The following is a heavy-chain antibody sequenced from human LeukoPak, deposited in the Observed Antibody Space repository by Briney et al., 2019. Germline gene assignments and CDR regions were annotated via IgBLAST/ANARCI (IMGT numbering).Heavy chain of an antibody. J-gene: IGHJ4*02. CDR2: MRHDGSIK. D-gene: IGHD6-19*01. Sequence: PGGSLRLSCEASGFTFSNHGMHWVRQAPGKGPEWVAFMRHDGSIKYYVDSVKGRFTISRDNSKNTLYLQMNSLRAEDTAVYYCVRGMGGSGWPTHWGQGTLVTVSS. CDR3: VRGMGGSGWPTH. CDR1: GFTFSNHG. V-gene: IGHV3-30*02.